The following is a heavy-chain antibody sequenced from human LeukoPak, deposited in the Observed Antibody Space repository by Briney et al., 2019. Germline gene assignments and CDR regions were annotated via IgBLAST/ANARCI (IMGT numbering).Heavy chain of an antibody. CDR3: AKEKGDGLPFDY. J-gene: IGHJ4*02. V-gene: IGHV3-23*01. CDR1: GFAFRNYG. Sequence: GGSLRLSCSASGFAFRNYGMAWVRQAPGKGLDFVSAVNAKGDVTFYADSVKGRFTMSRDNSKNTLYLQMNSLRAEDTAVYYCAKEKGDGLPFDYWGQGTLITLSS. D-gene: IGHD5-24*01. CDR2: VNAKGDVT.